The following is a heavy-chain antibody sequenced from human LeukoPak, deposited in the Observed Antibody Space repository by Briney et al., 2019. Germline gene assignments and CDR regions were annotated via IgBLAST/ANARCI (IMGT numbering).Heavy chain of an antibody. D-gene: IGHD2-15*01. Sequence: GGSLRLSCAASGFTFSSYAMSWARQAPGKGLEWVSTINGGGGSTYYADSVKGRFTISRDNSRNTLYLQMNSLRAEDTAVYYCAEDIVVVVPASTYFDSWGQGTLVTVSS. CDR3: AEDIVVVVPASTYFDS. CDR2: INGGGGST. CDR1: GFTFSSYA. J-gene: IGHJ4*02. V-gene: IGHV3-23*01.